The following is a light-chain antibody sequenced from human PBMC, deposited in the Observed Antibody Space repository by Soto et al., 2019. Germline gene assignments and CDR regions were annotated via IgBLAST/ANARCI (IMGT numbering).Light chain of an antibody. CDR3: QQYGSSTITIT. V-gene: IGKV3-20*01. CDR1: QYINTR. J-gene: IGKJ5*01. CDR2: GAS. Sequence: EIVLTQSPATLSSFPGDRVTLSGRDSQYINTRLAWYQHRPGQAPRLLXXGASTRATGFPARFSGSGSGTDFTRTSSRLEPEDFAVYYGQQYGSSTITITFGQGTRLEIK.